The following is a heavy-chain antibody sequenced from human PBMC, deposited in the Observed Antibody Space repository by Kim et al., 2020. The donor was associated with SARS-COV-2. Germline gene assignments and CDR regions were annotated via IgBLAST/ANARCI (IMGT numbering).Heavy chain of an antibody. CDR1: GFTFSSYA. Sequence: GGSLRLSCVGSGFTFSSYAINWLRQVPGKGLQWVSSISGRATSTYYGDFVKGRFTISRDNSKNTVFLDLSSLRVEDTAVYYCAPGWYFDNCGQGTLVTGSS. D-gene: IGHD2-15*01. V-gene: IGHV3-23*01. J-gene: IGHJ4*02. CDR2: ISGRATST. CDR3: APGWYFDN.